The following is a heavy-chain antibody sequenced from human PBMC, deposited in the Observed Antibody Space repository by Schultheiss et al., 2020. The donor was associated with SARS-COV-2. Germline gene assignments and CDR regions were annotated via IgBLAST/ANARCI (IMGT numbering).Heavy chain of an antibody. J-gene: IGHJ5*02. CDR1: GGTFSSYA. CDR3: ARERGIFGDWSVDP. Sequence: ASVKVSCQASGGTFSSYAISWVRQAPGQGLEWMGWISAYNGNTNYAQKLQGRVTMTTDTSTSTAYMELRSLRSDDTAVYYCARERGIFGDWSVDPWGQGTLVTVSS. CDR2: ISAYNGNT. D-gene: IGHD3-3*01. V-gene: IGHV1-18*01.